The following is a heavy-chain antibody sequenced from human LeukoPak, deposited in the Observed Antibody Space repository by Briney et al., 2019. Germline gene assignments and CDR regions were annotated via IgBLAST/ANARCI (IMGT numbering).Heavy chain of an antibody. J-gene: IGHJ4*02. CDR1: GFTFSNYW. Sequence: GGSLRLSCAASGFTFSNYWMTWVRQAPGKGLEWVANIKQDGSEKYYLESVKGRFIISRDNAKSSLYLQMHSLRAEDTAVYYCATSGYSSGWYGVYWGQGTLVTVSS. D-gene: IGHD6-13*01. CDR2: IKQDGSEK. V-gene: IGHV3-7*01. CDR3: ATSGYSSGWYGVY.